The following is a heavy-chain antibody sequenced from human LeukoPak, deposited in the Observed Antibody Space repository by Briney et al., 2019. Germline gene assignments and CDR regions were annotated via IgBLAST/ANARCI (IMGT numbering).Heavy chain of an antibody. CDR3: ARGTTPPPEKKYCSGGSCYSPTTEVSDY. J-gene: IGHJ4*02. D-gene: IGHD2-15*01. CDR1: GGSFSGYY. CDR2: INHSGST. Sequence: TSETLTLTCAVYGGSFSGYYWSWIRQPPGKGLEWIGEINHSGSTNYNPSLKSRVTISVDTSKNQFSLKLSSVTAADTAVYYCARGTTPPPEKKYCSGGSCYSPTTEVSDYWGQGTLVTVSS. V-gene: IGHV4-34*01.